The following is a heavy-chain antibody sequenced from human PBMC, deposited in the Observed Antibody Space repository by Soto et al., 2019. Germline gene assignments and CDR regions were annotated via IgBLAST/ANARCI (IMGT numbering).Heavy chain of an antibody. CDR1: GYTFNRFY. V-gene: IGHV1-46*02. CDR2: INTRGGTT. J-gene: IGHJ4*02. Sequence: QVQLVQSGAEVKKPGASVRLSCKASGYTFNRFYLHWVRQAPGQGLEWMGIINTRGGTTAYAQNFRGRMTVTRDPSTSTIYMELSDLRSEDTAVYYCARGPDDSDVPRWDYWGQGTRVTVSS. CDR3: ARGPDDSDVPRWDY. D-gene: IGHD4-17*01.